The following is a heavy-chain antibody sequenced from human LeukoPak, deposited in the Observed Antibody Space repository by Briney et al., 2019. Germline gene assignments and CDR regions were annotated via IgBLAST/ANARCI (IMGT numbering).Heavy chain of an antibody. CDR1: GGSISSSSYY. Sequence: SSETLSLTCTVSGGSISSSSYYWGWIRQPPGKGLEWIGSFFYSGNTYYNPSLKSRVTMSVDTSKNQFSLKLSSVSAADTAVYYCARRGDSSGYYYFDYWGQGTLVTVSS. J-gene: IGHJ4*02. D-gene: IGHD3-22*01. V-gene: IGHV4-39*01. CDR3: ARRGDSSGYYYFDY. CDR2: FFYSGNT.